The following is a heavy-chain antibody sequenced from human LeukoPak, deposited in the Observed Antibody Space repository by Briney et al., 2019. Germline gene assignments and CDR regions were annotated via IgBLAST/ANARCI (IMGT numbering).Heavy chain of an antibody. D-gene: IGHD1-26*01. CDR3: ASPSGSYYFDY. CDR2: IYSGGST. V-gene: IGHV3-66*02. Sequence: RPGGSLRLSCAASGFTVSSNYMSWVRQAPGKGLEWVSVIYSGGSTHYADSVKGRFTISRDNSKNTLYLQMNSLRAEDTAVYYCASPSGSYYFDYWGQGTLVTVSS. J-gene: IGHJ4*02. CDR1: GFTVSSNY.